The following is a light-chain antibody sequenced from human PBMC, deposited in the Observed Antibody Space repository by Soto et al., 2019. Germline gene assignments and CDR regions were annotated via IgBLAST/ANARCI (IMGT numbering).Light chain of an antibody. V-gene: IGKV3-15*01. Sequence: EIIMTQYPATLSVSTVERASLSWGSIQSVGSNLAWFQQKPGQSPRLLIYGASTRAPGIPARFSGSGSGTEFTLTIGSLESEDFAVYYCQQYNTWPPITFGQGTRLEIK. J-gene: IGKJ5*01. CDR3: QQYNTWPPIT. CDR1: QSVGSN. CDR2: GAS.